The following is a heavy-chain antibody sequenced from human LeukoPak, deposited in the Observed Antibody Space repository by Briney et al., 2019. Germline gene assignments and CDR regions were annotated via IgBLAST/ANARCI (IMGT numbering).Heavy chain of an antibody. CDR2: ISSSSSYI. D-gene: IGHD3-3*01. CDR1: GFTFSSYS. Sequence: GGSLTLSCAASGFTFSSYSMNWVRQAAGKGLEWVSSISSSSSYIYYADSVKGRFTISRDNAKNSLYLQMNSLRAEDTAVYYCARAVPLRFLEWLPRGTDKFDYWGQGTLVTVSS. J-gene: IGHJ4*02. CDR3: ARAVPLRFLEWLPRGTDKFDY. V-gene: IGHV3-21*01.